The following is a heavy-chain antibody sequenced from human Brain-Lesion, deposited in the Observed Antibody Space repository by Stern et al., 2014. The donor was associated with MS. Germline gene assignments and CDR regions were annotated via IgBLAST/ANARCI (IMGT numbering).Heavy chain of an antibody. D-gene: IGHD2-2*01. CDR2: IFNSGST. CDR1: GGSISSGGYY. Sequence: QVQLVQSGPGLVKPSQTLSLSCTVSGGSISSGGYYWSWIRQPAGQGLEWIGRIFNSGSTRYNPSLKSRVPISKDTSKTQFSLRLNSMTAADTAVYYCARGRVVPGFQYYATDVWGQGTTVIVSS. J-gene: IGHJ6*02. CDR3: ARGRVVPGFQYYATDV. V-gene: IGHV4-61*02.